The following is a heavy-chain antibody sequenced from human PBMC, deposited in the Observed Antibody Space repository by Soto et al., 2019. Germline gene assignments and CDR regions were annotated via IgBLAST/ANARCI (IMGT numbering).Heavy chain of an antibody. CDR2: ISYCGST. D-gene: IGHD6-13*01. CDR3: AREGVSSSWYYYYGMDV. CDR1: GGSISSYY. V-gene: IGHV4-59*01. Sequence: SETLSLTCPVSGGSISSYYWSWIRQPPGKGLEWIGYISYCGSTNYSPSLKSRVTISVDTSKNQFSLKLTSVTAADTAVYYCAREGVSSSWYYYYGMDVWGQGTTVTVSS. J-gene: IGHJ6*02.